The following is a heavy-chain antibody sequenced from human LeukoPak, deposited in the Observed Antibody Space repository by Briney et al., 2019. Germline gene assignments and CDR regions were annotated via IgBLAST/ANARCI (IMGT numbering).Heavy chain of an antibody. D-gene: IGHD2-15*01. Sequence: GGSLRLSCAASGFTFSSYSMNWVRQAPGKGLEWVSYISSSSSTIYYADSVKGRFTISRDNAKNSLYLQMNSLRAEDTAVYYCAREAASSTEGGYYYYMDVWGKGTTVTVSS. V-gene: IGHV3-48*01. CDR3: AREAASSTEGGYYYYMDV. CDR2: ISSSSSTI. J-gene: IGHJ6*03. CDR1: GFTFSSYS.